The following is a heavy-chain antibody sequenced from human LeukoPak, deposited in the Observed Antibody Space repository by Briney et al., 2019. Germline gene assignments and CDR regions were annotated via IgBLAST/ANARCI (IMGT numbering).Heavy chain of an antibody. J-gene: IGHJ6*02. D-gene: IGHD2-15*01. CDR1: GFTFSSNY. CDR3: ARWGGYCSGGSCYSDYYYYGMDV. V-gene: IGHV3-53*01. CDR2: IYSGGST. Sequence: GGSLRLSCAASGFTFSSNYMSWVRQAPGKGLEGVSVIYSGGSTYYADSVKGRFTISRDNSKNTLYLQMNSLRAEDTAVYYCARWGGYCSGGSCYSDYYYYGMDVWGQGTTVTVSS.